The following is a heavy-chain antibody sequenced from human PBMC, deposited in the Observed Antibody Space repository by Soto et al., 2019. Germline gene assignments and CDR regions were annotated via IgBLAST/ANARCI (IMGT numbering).Heavy chain of an antibody. Sequence: QVQLVQSGAEVKKPGASVKVSCKASGNTFISYSVYWVRQAPGQGLEWMGWINAGNGNTRYSQKFQDRVTITRDTSASTVYMELSSLRSEDTAVYYCARDRYSSSWYVGAFDYWGQGTLVTVSS. J-gene: IGHJ4*02. CDR3: ARDRYSSSWYVGAFDY. V-gene: IGHV1-3*01. CDR1: GNTFISYS. CDR2: INAGNGNT. D-gene: IGHD6-13*01.